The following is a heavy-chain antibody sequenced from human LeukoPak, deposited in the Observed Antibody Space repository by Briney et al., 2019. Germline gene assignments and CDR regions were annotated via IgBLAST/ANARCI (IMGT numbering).Heavy chain of an antibody. V-gene: IGHV3-23*01. CDR3: AKDLGGSDFWNGYHRGFKFDY. Sequence: GGSLRLSCAASGFTFSSYAMSWVRQAPGKGLEWVSGISGSGGSTYYVDSVKGRFTISRDNSKNTLYLQMNSLRAEDTAVYYCAKDLGGSDFWNGYHRGFKFDYWGQGTLVTVSS. CDR2: ISGSGGST. J-gene: IGHJ4*02. D-gene: IGHD3-3*01. CDR1: GFTFSSYA.